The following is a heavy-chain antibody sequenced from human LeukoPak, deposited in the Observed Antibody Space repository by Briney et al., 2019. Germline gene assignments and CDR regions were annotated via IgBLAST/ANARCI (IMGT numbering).Heavy chain of an antibody. CDR3: ARGRFSGSYYVDY. Sequence: ASVKVSCKASGHTFTGYYMHWVRQAPGQGLEWMGWINPNSGNTGYAQKFQGRVTITRNTSISTAYMELSSLRSEDTAVYYCARGRFSGSYYVDYWGQGTLVTVSS. CDR2: INPNSGNT. V-gene: IGHV1-8*03. D-gene: IGHD1-26*01. J-gene: IGHJ4*02. CDR1: GHTFTGYY.